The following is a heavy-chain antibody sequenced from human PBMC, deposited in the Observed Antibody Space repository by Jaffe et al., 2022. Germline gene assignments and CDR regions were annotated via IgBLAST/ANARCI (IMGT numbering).Heavy chain of an antibody. D-gene: IGHD3-10*01. V-gene: IGHV1-69*02. Sequence: QVQLVQSGAEVKKPGSSVKVSCKASGGTFSSYTISWVRQAPGQGLEWMGRIIPILGIANYAQKFQGRVTITADKSTSTAYMELSSLRSEDTAVYYCARGTMVRGGHWYTELNDAFDIWGQGTMVTVSS. CDR1: GGTFSSYT. CDR3: ARGTMVRGGHWYTELNDAFDI. CDR2: IIPILGIA. J-gene: IGHJ3*02.